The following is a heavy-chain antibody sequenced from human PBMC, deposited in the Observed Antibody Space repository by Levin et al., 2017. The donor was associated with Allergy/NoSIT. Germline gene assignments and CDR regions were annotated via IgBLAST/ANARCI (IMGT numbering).Heavy chain of an antibody. J-gene: IGHJ3*02. D-gene: IGHD6-13*01. Sequence: GGSLRLSCAASGFTFSSYAMSWVRQAPGKGLEWVSAISGSGGSTYYADSVKGRFTISRDNSKNTLYLQMNSLRAEDTAVYYCAKGGAAAELDGDDAFDSWGQGTMVTVSS. CDR2: ISGSGGST. CDR1: GFTFSSYA. CDR3: AKGGAAAELDGDDAFDS. V-gene: IGHV3-23*01.